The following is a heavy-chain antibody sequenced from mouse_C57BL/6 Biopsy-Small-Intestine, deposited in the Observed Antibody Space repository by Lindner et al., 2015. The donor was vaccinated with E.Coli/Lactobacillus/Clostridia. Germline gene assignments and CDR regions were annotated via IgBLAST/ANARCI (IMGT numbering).Heavy chain of an antibody. D-gene: IGHD2-3*01. CDR3: TRGNDGSFDY. Sequence: VQLQESGGGLVKPGGSLKLSCAASGFTFSDYGMHWVRQAPEKGLEWVAYISSGSSIIYYGDPVKGRFTISRDNAKNTLFLQMTSLRSEDTAMYHCTRGNDGSFDYWGQGTTLTVSS. CDR2: ISSGSSII. J-gene: IGHJ2*01. V-gene: IGHV5-17*01. CDR1: GFTFSDYG.